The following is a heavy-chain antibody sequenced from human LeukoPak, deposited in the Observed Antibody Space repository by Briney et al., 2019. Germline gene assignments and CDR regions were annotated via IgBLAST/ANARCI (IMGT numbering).Heavy chain of an antibody. CDR1: GFTFSSYT. V-gene: IGHV3-23*01. J-gene: IGHJ4*02. Sequence: GSLRLSCAASGFTFSSYTMSWVRQAPGKGLEWVSTVTTSDGNTYYADSVKGRFTVSRDNSKNTLFLQMNSLRAEDTAVYYCAKDGGLWVSAHWGDSWGRGTLVTVSS. D-gene: IGHD7-27*01. CDR3: AKDGGLWVSAHWGDS. CDR2: VTTSDGNT.